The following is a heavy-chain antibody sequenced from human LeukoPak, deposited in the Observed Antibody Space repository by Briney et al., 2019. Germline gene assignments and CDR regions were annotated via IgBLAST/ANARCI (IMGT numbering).Heavy chain of an antibody. J-gene: IGHJ4*02. Sequence: SGGSLRLSCAASGFTFSTYWMHWVRQAPGKGLVWLSQINSDGSKTNYADSVKGRFTISRDNAKNTLYLQMNSLRAEDTAVYYCARVWYCGGDCYFGPNDYWGQGTLVTVSS. CDR2: INSDGSKT. CDR3: ARVWYCGGDCYFGPNDY. V-gene: IGHV3-74*01. CDR1: GFTFSTYW. D-gene: IGHD2-21*02.